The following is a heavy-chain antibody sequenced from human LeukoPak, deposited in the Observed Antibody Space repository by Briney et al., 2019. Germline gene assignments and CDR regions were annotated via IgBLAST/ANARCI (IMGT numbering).Heavy chain of an antibody. CDR3: ARHLRLGYCSGGSCYYHYYGMDV. J-gene: IGHJ6*02. CDR2: IYYSGST. Sequence: SETLSLTCTVSGGSISSYYWSWIRQPPGKGLEWIGYIYYSGSTNYNPSLKSRVTISVDTSKNQFSLKLSSVTAADTAVYYCARHLRLGYCSGGSCYYHYYGMDVWGQGTTVTVSS. V-gene: IGHV4-59*08. D-gene: IGHD2-15*01. CDR1: GGSISSYY.